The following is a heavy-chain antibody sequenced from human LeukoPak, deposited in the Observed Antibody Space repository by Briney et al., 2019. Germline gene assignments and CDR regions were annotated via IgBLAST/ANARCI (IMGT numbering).Heavy chain of an antibody. CDR2: ISYDGSNK. CDR3: ASLAPARSVDY. Sequence: GGSLRLSCAASGFTFSSYAMSWVRQAPGKGLEWVAVISYDGSNKYYADSVKGRFTISRDNPKNTLYLQMNSLRAEDTAVYYCASLAPARSVDYWGQGTLVTVSS. V-gene: IGHV3-30-3*01. CDR1: GFTFSSYA. D-gene: IGHD3-10*01. J-gene: IGHJ4*02.